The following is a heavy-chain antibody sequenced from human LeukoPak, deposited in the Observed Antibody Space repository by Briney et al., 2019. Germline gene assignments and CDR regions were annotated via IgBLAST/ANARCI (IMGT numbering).Heavy chain of an antibody. D-gene: IGHD1-26*01. Sequence: ASVKVSCKASGYTFTSHPITWVRQAPGQGLEWMGWISTYNGNTHYPQRFQGRVTMTTDTSTSTAYMKVRSLTSDDTAVYYCARDGSSGSYADYWGQGTLVSVSS. CDR2: ISTYNGNT. J-gene: IGHJ4*02. V-gene: IGHV1-18*01. CDR1: GYTFTSHP. CDR3: ARDGSSGSYADY.